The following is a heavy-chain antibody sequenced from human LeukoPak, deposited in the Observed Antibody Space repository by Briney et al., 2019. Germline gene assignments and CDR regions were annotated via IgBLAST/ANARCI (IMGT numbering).Heavy chain of an antibody. CDR2: ISGSGGST. J-gene: IGHJ3*02. Sequence: GGSLRLFCAASGFTFSSYAMSWVRQAPGKGLEWVSAISGSGGSTYYADSVKGRFTISRDNSKNTLYLQMNSLRAEDTAVYYCAKDNVLLWFGGAPGAFDIWGQGTMVTVSS. V-gene: IGHV3-23*01. D-gene: IGHD3-10*01. CDR3: AKDNVLLWFGGAPGAFDI. CDR1: GFTFSSYA.